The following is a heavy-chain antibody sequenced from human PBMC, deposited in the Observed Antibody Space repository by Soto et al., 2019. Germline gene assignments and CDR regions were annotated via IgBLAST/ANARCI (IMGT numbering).Heavy chain of an antibody. CDR3: AKETYYYYGMDV. V-gene: IGHV3-23*01. J-gene: IGHJ6*02. Sequence: LRLSCAASGFTFSSSTMNWVRQAPGKGLEWVSAIIDSGGYTYYADSVKGRFTISRDNSKNTLYLQMNSLRAEDTALYYCAKETYYYYGMDVWGQGTTVTVSS. CDR1: GFTFSSST. CDR2: IIDSGGYT.